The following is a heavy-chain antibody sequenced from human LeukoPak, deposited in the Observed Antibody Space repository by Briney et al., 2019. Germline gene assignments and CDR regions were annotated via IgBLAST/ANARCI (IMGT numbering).Heavy chain of an antibody. CDR3: AKYSSGWSGVDY. CDR2: IYYSGST. J-gene: IGHJ4*02. D-gene: IGHD6-19*01. Sequence: PSETLSLTCTVSGGSISSYYWSWIRQPPGKGLEWIGYIYYSGSTNYNPSLKSRVTISVDTSKNQFSLKLSSVTAADTAVYYCAKYSSGWSGVDYWGQGTLVTVSS. V-gene: IGHV4-59*01. CDR1: GGSISSYY.